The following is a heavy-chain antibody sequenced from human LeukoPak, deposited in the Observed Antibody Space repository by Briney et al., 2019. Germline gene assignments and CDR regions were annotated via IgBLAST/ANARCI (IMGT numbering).Heavy chain of an antibody. CDR3: ARDERSGDGYNYRGQNFDY. Sequence: SVKVSCKASGGTFSRYAISWVRQAPGQGLEWMGRIIPILGIANYAQKFQGRVTITADKSTSTAYMELSRLRSEDTAVYYCARDERSGDGYNYRGQNFDYWGQGGLVTVSS. V-gene: IGHV1-69*04. CDR2: IIPILGIA. D-gene: IGHD5-24*01. J-gene: IGHJ4*02. CDR1: GGTFSRYA.